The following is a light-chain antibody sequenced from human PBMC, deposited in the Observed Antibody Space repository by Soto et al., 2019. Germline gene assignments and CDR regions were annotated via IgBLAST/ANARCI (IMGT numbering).Light chain of an antibody. V-gene: IGKV1-6*01. Sequence: AIQMTQFPSSLSASVRDRVVISCRTSQDIRNKLGWYQQKPGQAPKLLIFGTSTLHSGVPSRFSGSGSGTRFTLTIPSLQPEDVETYYCLHEYNYPWTFGQGTKVDIK. J-gene: IGKJ1*01. CDR2: GTS. CDR1: QDIRNK. CDR3: LHEYNYPWT.